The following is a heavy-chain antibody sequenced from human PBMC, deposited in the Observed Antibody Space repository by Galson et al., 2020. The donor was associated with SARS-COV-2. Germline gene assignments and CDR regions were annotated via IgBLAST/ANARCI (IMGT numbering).Heavy chain of an antibody. CDR3: ATDSPLPRTNWFDP. J-gene: IGHJ5*02. V-gene: IGHV1-24*01. CDR2: FDPEDGET. CDR1: GYTLTELS. Sequence: GESLKTSCKVSGYTLTELSMHWVRQAPGKGLEWMGSFDPEDGETIYAQKLQGRATMTEDTSTDTAYMELSSLRSEDTAVYYCATDSPLPRTNWFDPWGQGTLVTVSS.